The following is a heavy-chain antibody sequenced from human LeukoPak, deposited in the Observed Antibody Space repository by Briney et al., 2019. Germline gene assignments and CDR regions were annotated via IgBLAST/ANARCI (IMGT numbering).Heavy chain of an antibody. CDR1: GFTFSSYA. CDR3: AKGRGTRVYNWFDT. J-gene: IGHJ5*02. CDR2: VRDGDAGT. Sequence: PGGSLRLSCAASGFTFSSYAMNWVRQAPGKGLEWVSAVRDGDAGTSYADSVKGRLTISRDNSKNTLYLQMNSLRAEDTAVYFCAKGRGTRVYNWFDTWGQGILVTVSS. D-gene: IGHD1-26*01. V-gene: IGHV3-23*01.